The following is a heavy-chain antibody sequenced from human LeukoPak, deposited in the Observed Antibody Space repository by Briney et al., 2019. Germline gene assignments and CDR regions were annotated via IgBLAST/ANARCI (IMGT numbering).Heavy chain of an antibody. CDR2: ISYDGSNK. Sequence: GGSLRLSCAASGFTFSSYAMHWVRQAPGKGLEWVAVISYDGSNKYYADSVKGRFTISRDNSKNTLYLQMNSLRAEDTAVYYCARATSAIVLADYWGQGTLVTVSS. CDR1: GFTFSSYA. V-gene: IGHV3-30*04. J-gene: IGHJ4*02. CDR3: ARATSAIVLADY. D-gene: IGHD2-8*02.